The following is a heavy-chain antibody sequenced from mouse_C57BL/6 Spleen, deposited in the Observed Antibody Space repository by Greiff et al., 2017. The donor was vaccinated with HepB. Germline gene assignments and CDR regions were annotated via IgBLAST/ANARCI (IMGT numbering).Heavy chain of an antibody. CDR2: IHPNSGST. D-gene: IGHD2-4*01. Sequence: VQLQQSGAELVKPGASVKLSCKASGYTFTSYWMHWVKQRPGQGLEWIGMIHPNSGSTNYNEKFKSKATLTVDKSSSTAYMQLSSLTSEDSAVYYCASSSYDYDGTWFAYWGQGTLVTVSA. V-gene: IGHV1-64*01. CDR1: GYTFTSYW. CDR3: ASSSYDYDGTWFAY. J-gene: IGHJ3*01.